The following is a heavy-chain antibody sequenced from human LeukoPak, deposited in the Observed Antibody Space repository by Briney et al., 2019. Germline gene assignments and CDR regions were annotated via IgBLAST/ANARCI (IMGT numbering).Heavy chain of an antibody. CDR2: IKQDGSEK. CDR1: GFTFSNYW. V-gene: IGHV3-7*01. CDR3: ARELQQLVTDYYYYYYMDV. J-gene: IGHJ6*03. D-gene: IGHD6-13*01. Sequence: PGGSLRLSCAASGFTFSNYWMSWVRQAPGKGLEWVANIKQDGSEKYYVDSVKGRFTISRDNAKNSLYLQMNSLRAEDTAVYYCARELQQLVTDYYYYYYMDVWGKGTTVTVSS.